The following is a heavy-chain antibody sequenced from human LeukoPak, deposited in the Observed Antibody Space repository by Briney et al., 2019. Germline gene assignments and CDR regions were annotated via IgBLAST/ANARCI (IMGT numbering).Heavy chain of an antibody. CDR3: AREFHFRGVIILKPRKKFDY. Sequence: GGSLRLSCAASGFTFSSYEMNWVRQAPGKGLEWVSYISSSGSTIYYADSVKGRFTISRDNAKNSLYLQMNSLRAEDTAVYYCAREFHFRGVIILKPRKKFDYWGQGTLVTVSS. CDR1: GFTFSSYE. J-gene: IGHJ4*02. CDR2: ISSSGSTI. V-gene: IGHV3-48*03. D-gene: IGHD3-10*01.